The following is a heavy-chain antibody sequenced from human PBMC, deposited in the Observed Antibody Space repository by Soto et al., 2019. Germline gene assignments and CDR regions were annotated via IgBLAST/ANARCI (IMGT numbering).Heavy chain of an antibody. CDR1: GGTFSRNT. V-gene: IGHV1-69*06. J-gene: IGHJ4*02. D-gene: IGHD3-16*01. CDR2: IIPIFGTT. CDR3: ARETPLYVDSPGHFDY. Sequence: QVQLVQSGAEVKKPGSSVKVSCKASGGTFSRNTVNWVRQAPGLGLEWMGGIIPIFGTTNYAQKFQGRVTITADKSTTTVYLELSSLRSEDTAVYYCARETPLYVDSPGHFDYWGQGTLVTVSS.